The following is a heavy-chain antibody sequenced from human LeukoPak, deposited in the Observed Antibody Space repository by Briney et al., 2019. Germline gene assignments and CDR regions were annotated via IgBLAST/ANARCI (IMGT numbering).Heavy chain of an antibody. J-gene: IGHJ6*02. CDR3: ARDFDFWSGGGGLDV. Sequence: GGCLRLSCGASGFTFSNYDVNWVRQAPGKGLEWVSYISSSGYTIYYADSAKGRFTISRDNARNSLFLQMNTLRAEDTAVYLCARDFDFWSGGGGLDVWGQGTTVIVSS. CDR1: GFTFSNYD. D-gene: IGHD3-3*01. V-gene: IGHV3-48*03. CDR2: ISSSGYTI.